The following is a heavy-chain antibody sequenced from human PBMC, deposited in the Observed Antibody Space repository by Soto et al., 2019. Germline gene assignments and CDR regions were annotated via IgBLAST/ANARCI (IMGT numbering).Heavy chain of an antibody. CDR2: TYSSGTT. Sequence: LSLTCTVSGISIDNYYCSWIRQSAGKGLEWIGRTYSSGTTNYNPSLKSRVTMSVDMSKSQFSLNVRSVTAADTAVYYCVRDVGGSGWFAPWGQGTLVTVSS. V-gene: IGHV4-4*07. CDR1: GISIDNYY. CDR3: VRDVGGSGWFAP. J-gene: IGHJ5*02.